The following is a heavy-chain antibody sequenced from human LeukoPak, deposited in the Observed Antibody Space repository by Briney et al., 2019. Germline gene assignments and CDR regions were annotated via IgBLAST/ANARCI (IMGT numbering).Heavy chain of an antibody. D-gene: IGHD4-17*01. Sequence: TSQTLSLTCTVSGGSISSGDYYWSWIRQPPGKGLEWIGYIYYSGSTYYNPSLKSRVTISVDTSKNQFSLKLSSVTAADTAVYYCARVGSDYGDYSDYWGQGTLVTVSS. V-gene: IGHV4-30-4*01. J-gene: IGHJ4*02. CDR2: IYYSGST. CDR3: ARVGSDYGDYSDY. CDR1: GGSISSGDYY.